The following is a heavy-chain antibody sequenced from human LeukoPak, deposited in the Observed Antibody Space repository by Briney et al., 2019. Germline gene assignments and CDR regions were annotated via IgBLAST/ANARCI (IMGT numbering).Heavy chain of an antibody. CDR2: INPNSGGT. J-gene: IGHJ4*02. V-gene: IGHV1-2*02. D-gene: IGHD6-13*01. CDR3: ARAMQYSSSWYLDY. CDR1: GYTFTGYY. Sequence: ASVKVSCTASGYTFTGYYMHWVRQAPGQGLEWMGWINPNSGGTNYAQKFQGRVTMTRDTSISTAYMELSRLRSDDTAVYYCARAMQYSSSWYLDYWGQGTLVTVSS.